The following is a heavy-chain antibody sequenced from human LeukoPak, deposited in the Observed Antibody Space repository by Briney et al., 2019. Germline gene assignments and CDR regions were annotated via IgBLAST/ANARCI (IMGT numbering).Heavy chain of an antibody. Sequence: ASVKVSCKASGYTFTGYYMHWVRQAPGQGREWMGWINPNSGGTNYAQKFQGWVTMTRDTSISTAYMELTSLISDDTAVYYCARADSSSWYGGYWGQGTLVTVSS. D-gene: IGHD6-13*01. V-gene: IGHV1-2*04. J-gene: IGHJ4*02. CDR3: ARADSSSWYGGY. CDR1: GYTFTGYY. CDR2: INPNSGGT.